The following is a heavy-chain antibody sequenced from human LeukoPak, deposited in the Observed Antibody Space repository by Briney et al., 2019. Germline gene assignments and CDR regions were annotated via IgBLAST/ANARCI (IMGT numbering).Heavy chain of an antibody. J-gene: IGHJ4*02. Sequence: GGSLRLSCAASGFTFDNYRMSWVRQAPGKGLEWVSTVNADGGNTYYADSVTGRLTISRDNSKSTLILQMNSLRVEDTALYYCTKRVKYGGTWDHFADWGQGTLVTVSS. D-gene: IGHD1-26*01. CDR2: VNADGGNT. CDR1: GFTFDNYR. V-gene: IGHV3-23*01. CDR3: TKRVKYGGTWDHFAD.